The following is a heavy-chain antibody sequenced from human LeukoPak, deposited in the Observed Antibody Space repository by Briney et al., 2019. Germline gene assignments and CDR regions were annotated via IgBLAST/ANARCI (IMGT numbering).Heavy chain of an antibody. CDR2: TYYRSKWYN. J-gene: IGHJ4*02. Sequence: SQTLSLTCAISGYSFSSNSAAWIWIRQSPSRGLEWLGRTYYRSKWYNNYAVSVKSRITINPDTSKNQFSLQLKSVTPEDTAVYYCTIEQTRDQNFDYWGQGTLVTVSS. CDR3: TIEQTRDQNFDY. CDR1: GYSFSSNSAA. D-gene: IGHD1-7*01. V-gene: IGHV6-1*01.